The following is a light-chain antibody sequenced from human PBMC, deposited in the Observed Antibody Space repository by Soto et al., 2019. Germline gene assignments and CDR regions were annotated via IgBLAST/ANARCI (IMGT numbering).Light chain of an antibody. Sequence: QSVLTQPASVSGSPGQSITISCTGTSSDVGGYNYVSWYQQHPGKAPKLMIYDVSNRPSGVSNRFSGSKSGNTASLTISGLQAEDAADYYCSSYTSSSTHNYVFGTGTKVTVL. J-gene: IGLJ1*01. V-gene: IGLV2-14*01. CDR3: SSYTSSSTHNYV. CDR1: SSDVGGYNY. CDR2: DVS.